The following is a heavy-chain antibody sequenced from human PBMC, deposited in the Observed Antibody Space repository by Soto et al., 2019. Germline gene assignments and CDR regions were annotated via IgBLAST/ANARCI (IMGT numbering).Heavy chain of an antibody. D-gene: IGHD7-27*01. V-gene: IGHV3-53*01. J-gene: IGHJ4*02. CDR1: GFTVSSNY. CDR2: IYSGGST. CDR3: ARDFANSPGFDY. Sequence: GGSLRLSCAASGFTVSSNYMSWVRQAPGKGLEWVSVIYSGGSTYYADSVKGRFTISRDNSKNTLYLQMNSLRAEDTAVYYCARDFANSPGFDYWGQGTLVTVSS.